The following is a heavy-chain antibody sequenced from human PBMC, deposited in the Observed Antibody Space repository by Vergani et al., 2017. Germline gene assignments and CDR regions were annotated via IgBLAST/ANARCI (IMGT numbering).Heavy chain of an antibody. Sequence: VQLLESGGGLVQPGRSLRLSCAASGFTFSSYGMHWVRQAPGKGLEWVAVIWYDGSNKYYADSVKGRFTISRDNSKNTLYLQMNSLRAEDTAVYYCARAAGYPAYYFDYWGQGTLVTVSS. CDR2: IWYDGSNK. D-gene: IGHD3-9*01. J-gene: IGHJ4*02. CDR3: ARAAGYPAYYFDY. V-gene: IGHV3-33*01. CDR1: GFTFSSYG.